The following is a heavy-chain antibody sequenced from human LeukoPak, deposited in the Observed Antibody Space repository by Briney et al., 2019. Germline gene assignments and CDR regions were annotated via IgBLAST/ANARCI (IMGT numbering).Heavy chain of an antibody. D-gene: IGHD3-22*01. CDR3: GRDTAPYYDSSGYYYLTFAY. CDR2: INPNSGGT. CDR1: GYTFTGYY. V-gene: IGHV1-2*02. Sequence: GASVKVSCKASGYTFTGYYMHWVRQAPGQALEWMGWINPNSGGTNYAQKFQGRVTMTRDTSITTANMELSRLRSDDTAVYYCGRDTAPYYDSSGYYYLTFAYWGQGSLVTVSS. J-gene: IGHJ4*02.